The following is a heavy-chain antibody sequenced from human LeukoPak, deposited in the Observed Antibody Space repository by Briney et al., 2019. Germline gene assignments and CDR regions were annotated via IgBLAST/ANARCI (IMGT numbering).Heavy chain of an antibody. CDR3: ARCRSVSYYDSSGYYSRNCFDP. CDR2: INPNSGGT. Sequence: ASVKVSCKASGYTFTGYYMHWVRQAPGQGLEWMGWINPNSGGTNYAQKFQGRVTMTRDTSISTAYMELSRLRSDDTAVYFCARCRSVSYYDSSGYYSRNCFDPWGQGTLVTVSS. V-gene: IGHV1-2*02. D-gene: IGHD3-22*01. J-gene: IGHJ5*02. CDR1: GYTFTGYY.